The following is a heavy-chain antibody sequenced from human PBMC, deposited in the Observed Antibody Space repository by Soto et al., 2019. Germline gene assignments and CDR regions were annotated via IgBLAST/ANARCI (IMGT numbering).Heavy chain of an antibody. CDR1: GYTFTSYA. CDR2: INAGNGNT. Sequence: QVQLVQSGAEVKKPGASVKVSCKASGYTFTSYAMHWVRQAPGQRLEWMGWINAGNGNTKYSQKFQGRVTITRDTSASTAYMELSSLRSEDTAVYYCARELNYYDSSGLCPFWGQGTLVTVSS. V-gene: IGHV1-3*01. J-gene: IGHJ4*02. D-gene: IGHD3-22*01. CDR3: ARELNYYDSSGLCPF.